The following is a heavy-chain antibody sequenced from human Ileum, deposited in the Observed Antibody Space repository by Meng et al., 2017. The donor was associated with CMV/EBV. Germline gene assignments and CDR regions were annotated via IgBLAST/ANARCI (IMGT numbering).Heavy chain of an antibody. D-gene: IGHD2-21*01. CDR1: GFTFSNYA. CDR3: AKDPYSFFSDHDY. Sequence: CGASGFTFSNYALGWVRQAPGGGLEWVSAISGTGDSTYYADSVRGRFTISRDNSENTLYLQMNSLGAEDTAVYFCAKDPYSFFSDHDYWGQGTLVTVSS. V-gene: IGHV3-23*01. J-gene: IGHJ4*02. CDR2: ISGTGDST.